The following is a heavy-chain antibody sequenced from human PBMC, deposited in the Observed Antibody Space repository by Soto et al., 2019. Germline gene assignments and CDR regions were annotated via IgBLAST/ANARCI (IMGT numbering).Heavy chain of an antibody. J-gene: IGHJ4*02. D-gene: IGHD4-17*01. CDR2: IIPNLVIA. CDR1: GGTFSSYT. Sequence: QVQLVQSGAEVKKPGSSVKVSCKASGGTFSSYTISWVRQAPGQGLEWMGRIIPNLVIANYAQKFQGRVTITADKSTSTAYMELSSLRSEDKSVDYCARDLGRNAYGDGGWGQGTLVTVSS. V-gene: IGHV1-69*08. CDR3: ARDLGRNAYGDGG.